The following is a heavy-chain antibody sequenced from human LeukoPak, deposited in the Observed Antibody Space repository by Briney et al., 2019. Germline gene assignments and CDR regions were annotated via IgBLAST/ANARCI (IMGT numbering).Heavy chain of an antibody. Sequence: PGGSLRLSCAASGFTFSSYWMSWVRQAPRKGLEWVANIKQDGSEKYYVDSVKGRFTISRDNAKNSLYLQMNSLRAEDTAVYYCARAGSGSYYNVYYFDYWGQGTLVTVSS. CDR3: ARAGSGSYYNVYYFDY. J-gene: IGHJ4*02. D-gene: IGHD3-10*01. CDR2: IKQDGSEK. V-gene: IGHV3-7*01. CDR1: GFTFSSYW.